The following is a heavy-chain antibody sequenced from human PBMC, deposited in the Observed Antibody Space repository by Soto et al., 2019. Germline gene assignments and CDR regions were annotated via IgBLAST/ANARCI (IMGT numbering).Heavy chain of an antibody. CDR3: ARIVVVVAATHYYYMDV. CDR2: IYHSGST. Sequence: SETLSLTCAVSSGSISSSNWWSWVRQPPGKGLEWIGEIYHSGSTNYNPSLKSRVTISVDKSKNQFSLKLSSVTAADTAVYYCARIVVVVAATHYYYMDVWGKGTTVTVSS. CDR1: SGSISSSNW. V-gene: IGHV4-4*02. J-gene: IGHJ6*03. D-gene: IGHD2-15*01.